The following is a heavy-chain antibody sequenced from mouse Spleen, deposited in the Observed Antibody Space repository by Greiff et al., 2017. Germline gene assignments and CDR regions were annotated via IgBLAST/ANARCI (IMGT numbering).Heavy chain of an antibody. Sequence: VQLKQSGPGLVKPSQSLSLTCSVTGYSITSGYYWNWIRQFPGNKLEWMGYISYDGSNNYNPSLKNRISITRDTSKNQFFLKLNSVTTEDTATXYCTRGEEVRPCSFWGKGSLVTLSA. V-gene: IGHV3-6*01. CDR3: TRGEEVRPCSF. J-gene: IGHJ3*01. CDR2: ISYDGSN. CDR1: GYSITSGYY. D-gene: IGHD2-14*01.